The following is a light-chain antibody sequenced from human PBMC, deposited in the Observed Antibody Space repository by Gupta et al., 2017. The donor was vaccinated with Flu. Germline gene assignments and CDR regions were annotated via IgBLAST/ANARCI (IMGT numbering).Light chain of an antibody. CDR2: GAS. Sequence: VLTQSPGTLSLSPGERAALSCRASQSVSSTYLAWYQQKPGQAPRLLIYGASSRATGIPDRCSGSGSGTDFALTISRLEPEDFAVYYCHHYGSSPYSFGQGTKLEIK. CDR3: HHYGSSPYS. CDR1: QSVSSTY. J-gene: IGKJ2*03. V-gene: IGKV3-20*01.